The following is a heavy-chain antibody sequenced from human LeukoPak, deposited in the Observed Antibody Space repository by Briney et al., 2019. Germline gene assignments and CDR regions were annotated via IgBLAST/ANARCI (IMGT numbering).Heavy chain of an antibody. CDR2: ISAYNGNT. D-gene: IGHD4-23*01. J-gene: IGHJ5*02. CDR1: GYTFTSYG. CDR3: ARLGEGHDYGGAGGDNWFDP. Sequence: GASVKVSCKXSGYTFTSYGISWVRQAPGQGLERMGWISAYNGNTKYSQKLQGRVTMTTDTSPSTAYMELRSLRSDDMAVYYCARLGEGHDYGGAGGDNWFDPWGQGTLVTVSS. V-gene: IGHV1-18*03.